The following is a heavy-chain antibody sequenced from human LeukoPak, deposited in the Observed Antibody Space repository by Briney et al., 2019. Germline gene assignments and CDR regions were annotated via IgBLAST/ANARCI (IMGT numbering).Heavy chain of an antibody. V-gene: IGHV4-59*01. CDR1: GGSISSYY. J-gene: IGHJ3*02. D-gene: IGHD2-2*02. Sequence: SETLSLTCTVSGGSISSYYWSWIRQPPGKGLEWIGYIYYSGSTNYNPSLKSRVTISVDTSKNQFSLKLSSVTAADTAVYYCARVSQFVVVPAAIPLHAFDIWGQGTMVTVSS. CDR2: IYYSGST. CDR3: ARVSQFVVVPAAIPLHAFDI.